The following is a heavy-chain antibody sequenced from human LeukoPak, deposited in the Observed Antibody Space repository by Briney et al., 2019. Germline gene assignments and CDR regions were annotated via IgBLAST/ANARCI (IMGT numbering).Heavy chain of an antibody. CDR1: GFTFSSYG. V-gene: IGHV3-30*18. Sequence: RSLRLSCAASGFTFSSYGMHWVRQAPGKGLEWVAVISYDGSNKYYADSVKGRFTISRDNSKNTLYLQMNSLRAEDTAVYYCAKYEYYYDSSGYYGWLDPWGQGTLVTVSS. D-gene: IGHD3-22*01. CDR3: AKYEYYYDSSGYYGWLDP. J-gene: IGHJ5*02. CDR2: ISYDGSNK.